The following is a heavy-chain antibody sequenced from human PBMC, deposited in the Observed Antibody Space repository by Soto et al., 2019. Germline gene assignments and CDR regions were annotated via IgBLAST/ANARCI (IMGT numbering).Heavy chain of an antibody. V-gene: IGHV4-38-2*01. J-gene: IGHJ4*02. D-gene: IGHD5-18*01. CDR1: GDSISRGYY. CDR3: ASYGYPIGGGFDY. Sequence: PSETLSLTGAVSGDSISRGYYWAWIRQPPGKGLEYIGSIYYSGSTNYNPSLKSRVTISVDTSKNQFSLKLSSVTAADTAVYYCASYGYPIGGGFDYWGQGTLVTVSS. CDR2: IYYSGST.